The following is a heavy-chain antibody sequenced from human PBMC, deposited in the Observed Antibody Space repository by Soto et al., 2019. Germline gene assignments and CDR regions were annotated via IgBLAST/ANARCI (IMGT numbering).Heavy chain of an antibody. V-gene: IGHV3-72*01. D-gene: IGHD3-16*02. J-gene: IGHJ4*02. CDR1: GFIFSDHY. Sequence: EVQLVESGGDLVQPGGSLRLSCAVSGFIFSDHYMDWVRQAPGKGLEGVGRSGSKLHGLNTLYAPSVKDSFTISRDTSNNLLFLQMNSLRTDDTAVYYCARTPRNYHFDFWGQGTLVTVSS. CDR3: ARTPRNYHFDF. CDR2: SGSKLHGLNT.